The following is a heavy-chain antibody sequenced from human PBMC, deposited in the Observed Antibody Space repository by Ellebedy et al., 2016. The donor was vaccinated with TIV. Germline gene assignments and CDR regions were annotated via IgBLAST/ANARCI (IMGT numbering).Heavy chain of an antibody. Sequence: MPSETLSLTCTVSNGPITNYFWSWVRQPPGKGLEWIGDIYHSGSTNYSPSLKRRVTISVDKSRNQFSLKLTSVTAADTAVYYCARGYCSGGSCGYFDYWGQGTLVTVSS. CDR1: NGPITNYF. D-gene: IGHD2-15*01. J-gene: IGHJ4*02. CDR3: ARGYCSGGSCGYFDY. V-gene: IGHV4-4*02. CDR2: IYHSGST.